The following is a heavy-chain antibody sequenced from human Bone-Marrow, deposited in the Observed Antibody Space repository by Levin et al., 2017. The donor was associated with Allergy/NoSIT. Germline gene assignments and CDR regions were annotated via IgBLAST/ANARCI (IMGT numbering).Heavy chain of an antibody. V-gene: IGHV3-23*01. CDR3: ASAYYYDSRGYDLRYYYYFGMDV. J-gene: IGHJ6*02. Sequence: GGSLRLSCAASGLTFSSFAMSWVRQAPGKGLEWVSGISGSGGSPNYADSVKGRFTISRDNAKNTLYLQMNSLRAEDTAVYYCASAYYYDSRGYDLRYYYYFGMDVWGQGTTVTVSS. CDR2: ISGSGGSP. CDR1: GLTFSSFA. D-gene: IGHD3-22*01.